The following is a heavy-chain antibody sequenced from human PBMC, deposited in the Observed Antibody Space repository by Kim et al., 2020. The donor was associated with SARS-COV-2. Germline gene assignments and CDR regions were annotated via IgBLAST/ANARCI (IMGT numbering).Heavy chain of an antibody. CDR2: IHYGGNT. Sequence: SETLSLTCTVSGGSISSTSYHWSWIRQSPGKGLEWIGSIHYGGNTYYNASLKSRVTISPDTSKNQLSLKLSSVTAADTAIYYCARIRVENTGWTPFDYWGQGPLVSVSS. D-gene: IGHD6-19*01. CDR3: ARIRVENTGWTPFDY. V-gene: IGHV4-39*01. J-gene: IGHJ4*02. CDR1: GGSISSTSYH.